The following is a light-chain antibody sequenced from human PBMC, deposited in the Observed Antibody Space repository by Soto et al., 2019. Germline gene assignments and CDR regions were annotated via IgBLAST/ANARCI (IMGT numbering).Light chain of an antibody. V-gene: IGKV1-39*01. Sequence: DIQMTNSPFSLSASIRERVTITCRSSQSITNYLNWYQHKPGQAPNLLIYAASTLQAGVPSRFRGSGSGTDFTLTISSLQPEDFATYFCQQSNSSPHTFGGGTKVDI. CDR3: QQSNSSPHT. CDR1: QSITNY. CDR2: AAS. J-gene: IGKJ4*01.